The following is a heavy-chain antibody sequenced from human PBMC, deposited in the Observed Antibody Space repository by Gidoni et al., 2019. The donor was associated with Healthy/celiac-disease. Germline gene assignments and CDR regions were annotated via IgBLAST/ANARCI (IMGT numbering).Heavy chain of an antibody. D-gene: IGHD4-17*01. Sequence: QVQLVQSGAEVKKPGSSVKVSCKASGGTFSSYALSWVRQAPGQGLEWMGRIIPILGIANYAQKFQGRVTITADKSTSTAYMELSSLRSEDTAVYYCARAMTTVTTAFDYWGQGTLVTVSS. CDR2: IIPILGIA. CDR1: GGTFSSYA. V-gene: IGHV1-69*04. CDR3: ARAMTTVTTAFDY. J-gene: IGHJ4*02.